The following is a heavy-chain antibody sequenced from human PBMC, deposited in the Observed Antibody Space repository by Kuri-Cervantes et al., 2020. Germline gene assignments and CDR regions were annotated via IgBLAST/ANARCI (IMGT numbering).Heavy chain of an antibody. CDR1: GGSISSGGYY. CDR3: ARDLPFDP. V-gene: IGHV4-31*02. J-gene: IGHJ5*02. Sequence: LRLSCTVSGGSISSGGYYWSWIRQHPGKGLEWIGYIYYSGSTYYNPSLKSRVTISVDTPKNQFSLKLSSVTAADTAVYYCARDLPFDPWGQGTLVTVSS. CDR2: IYYSGST.